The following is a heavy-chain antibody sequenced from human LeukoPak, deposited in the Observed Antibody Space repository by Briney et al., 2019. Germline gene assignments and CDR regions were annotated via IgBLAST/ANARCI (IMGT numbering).Heavy chain of an antibody. V-gene: IGHV3-23*01. CDR1: GLHFSGTA. Sequence: GSLRLSCAASGLHFSGTAMSWVRQAPGKGLEWVSAISHDGMNAYYADSVKGRFTISRDNSKETVSLEMSSLTAADTGVYYCAKDGAQYSSGPECDPRGQGALVTVSP. CDR2: ISHDGMNA. D-gene: IGHD6-19*01. CDR3: AKDGAQYSSGPECDP. J-gene: IGHJ5*02.